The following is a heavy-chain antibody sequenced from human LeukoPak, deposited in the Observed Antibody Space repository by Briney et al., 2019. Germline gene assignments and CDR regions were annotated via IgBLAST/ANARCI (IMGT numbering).Heavy chain of an antibody. CDR1: GFTFSSYG. J-gene: IGHJ4*02. CDR2: ISYDGSNK. D-gene: IGHD3-10*01. CDR3: AKGPRGSGRTPTPLDY. V-gene: IGHV3-30*18. Sequence: GGSLRLSCAASGFTFSSYGMHWVRQAPGKGLEWVAVISYDGSNKYYADSVKGRFTISRDNSKNTLYLQMNSLRAEDTAVYYCAKGPRGSGRTPTPLDYWGQGTLVTVSS.